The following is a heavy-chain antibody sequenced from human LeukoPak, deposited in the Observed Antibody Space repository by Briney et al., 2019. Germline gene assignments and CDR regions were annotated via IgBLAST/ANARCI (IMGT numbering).Heavy chain of an antibody. CDR2: IWYDGSNK. V-gene: IGHV3-33*01. D-gene: IGHD2-15*01. CDR1: GFTFSSYG. Sequence: GGSLRLSCAASGFTFSSYGMHWVRQAPGKGLEWVAVIWYDGSNKYYADSVKGRFTISRDNSKNTLYLQMNSLRAEDTAVYYCARAQAYCSGGSCYAFDYWGQGTPVTVSS. J-gene: IGHJ4*02. CDR3: ARAQAYCSGGSCYAFDY.